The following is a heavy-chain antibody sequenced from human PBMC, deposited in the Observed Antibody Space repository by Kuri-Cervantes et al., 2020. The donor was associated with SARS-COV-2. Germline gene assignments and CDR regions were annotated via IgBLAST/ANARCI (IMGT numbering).Heavy chain of an antibody. D-gene: IGHD1-26*01. CDR3: AKENSGRAPLMDV. Sequence: GESLKISCAASGFIFSSYGMNWVRQAPGKGLEWVSTISESGGVTYYADSVMGRFTILRDNSKNTLYLQMNSLRADDTAVYYCAKENSGRAPLMDVWCQGTTVTVSS. CDR2: ISESGGVT. V-gene: IGHV3-23*01. J-gene: IGHJ6*02. CDR1: GFIFSSYG.